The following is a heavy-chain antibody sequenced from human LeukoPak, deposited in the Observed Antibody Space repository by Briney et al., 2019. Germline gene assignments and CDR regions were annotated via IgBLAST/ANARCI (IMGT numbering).Heavy chain of an antibody. CDR1: GGSFSGYY. Sequence: NTSETLSLTCAVYGGSFSGYYWGWIRQPPGKGLEWIGSIYYSGSTYYNPSLKSRVTISVDTSKNQFSLKLSSVTAADTAVYYCARVKRFLEWLHLYYFDYWGQGTLVTVSS. V-gene: IGHV4-34*01. CDR3: ARVKRFLEWLHLYYFDY. J-gene: IGHJ4*02. CDR2: IYYSGST. D-gene: IGHD3-3*01.